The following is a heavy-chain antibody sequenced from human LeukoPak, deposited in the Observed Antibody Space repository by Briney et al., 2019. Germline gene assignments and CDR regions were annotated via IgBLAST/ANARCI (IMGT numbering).Heavy chain of an antibody. CDR2: INPNSGGT. D-gene: IGHD3-9*01. CDR3: ARGRDILTGYYNHFDY. Sequence: ASVKGSCKASGYTFTGYYMHWVRQAPGQGLEWMGWINPNSGGTNYAQKLQGRVTMTTDTSTSTAYMELRSLRSDDTAVYYCARGRDILTGYYNHFDYWGQGTLVTVSS. J-gene: IGHJ4*02. CDR1: GYTFTGYY. V-gene: IGHV1-2*02.